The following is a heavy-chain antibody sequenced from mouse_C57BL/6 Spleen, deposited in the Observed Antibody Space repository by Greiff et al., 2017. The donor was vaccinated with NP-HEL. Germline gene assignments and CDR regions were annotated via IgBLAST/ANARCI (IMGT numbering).Heavy chain of an antibody. D-gene: IGHD2-3*01. V-gene: IGHV10-1*01. CDR3: VRQTYESSFAY. Sequence: EVQGVESGGGLVQPKGSLKLSCAASGFSFNTYAMNWVRQAPGKGLEWVARIRSKSNNYATYYADSVKDRFTISRDDSESMLYLQMNNLKTEDTAMYYCVRQTYESSFAYWGQGTLVTVSA. CDR2: IRSKSNNYAT. CDR1: GFSFNTYA. J-gene: IGHJ3*01.